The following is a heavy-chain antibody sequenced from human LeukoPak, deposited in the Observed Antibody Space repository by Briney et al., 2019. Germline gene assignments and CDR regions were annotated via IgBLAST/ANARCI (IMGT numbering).Heavy chain of an antibody. J-gene: IGHJ4*02. CDR3: AKVNWYYNSRTYEGDC. CDR2: ISGDGERT. CDR1: GFTVTSND. Sequence: GGSLRLSCAASGFTVTSNDINWVRQAPGKGLEGVSSISGDGERTFYADSVKGRFAISKDNSQNTVYLQVNSLRVEDTAVYYCAKVNWYYNSRTYEGDCWGQGTLVTVSS. V-gene: IGHV3-23*01. D-gene: IGHD3-10*01.